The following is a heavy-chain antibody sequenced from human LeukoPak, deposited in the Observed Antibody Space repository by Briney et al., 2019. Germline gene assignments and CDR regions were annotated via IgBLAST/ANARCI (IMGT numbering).Heavy chain of an antibody. V-gene: IGHV1-69*05. J-gene: IGHJ4*02. D-gene: IGHD6-13*01. CDR2: IIPIFGTA. Sequence: SVKVSCKASGGTFSSYAISWVRQAAGQGLEWMGGIIPIFGTANYAQKFQGRVTITTDESTSTAYMELSSLRSEDTAVYYCARGRTSRSSWLQYYFDYWGQGTLVTVSS. CDR3: ARGRTSRSSWLQYYFDY. CDR1: GGTFSSYA.